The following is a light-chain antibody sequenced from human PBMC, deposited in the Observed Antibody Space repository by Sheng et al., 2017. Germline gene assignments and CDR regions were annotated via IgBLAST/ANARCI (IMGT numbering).Light chain of an antibody. CDR3: QQRTSGPPGIT. J-gene: IGKJ2*01. CDR1: QSIGNF. V-gene: IGKV3-11*01. CDR2: HVS. Sequence: EVVLTQSPTTLSLSPGERATLSCRASQSIGNFFAWYQQKPGQAPRLLIHHVSRRATGIPSRFSGSGSGTDFTLTISGLEPEDFAVYYCQQRTSGPPGITFGQGTKLEIK.